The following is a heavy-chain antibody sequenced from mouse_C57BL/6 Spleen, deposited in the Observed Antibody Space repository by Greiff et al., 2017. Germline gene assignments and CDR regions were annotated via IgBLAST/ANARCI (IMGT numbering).Heavy chain of an antibody. CDR2: IHPNSGST. V-gene: IGHV1-64*01. CDR3: ARRIYYGNHEEGAMDY. D-gene: IGHD2-1*01. CDR1: GYTFTSYW. Sequence: QVQLQQPGAELVKPGASVKLSCKASGYTFTSYWMHWVKQRPGQGLEWIGMIHPNSGSTNYNEKFKSKATLTVDKSSSTAYMQLSSLTSEDSAVYYGARRIYYGNHEEGAMDYWGQGTSVTVSS. J-gene: IGHJ4*01.